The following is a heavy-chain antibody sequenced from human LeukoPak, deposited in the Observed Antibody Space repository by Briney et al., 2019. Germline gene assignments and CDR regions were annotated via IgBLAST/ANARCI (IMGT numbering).Heavy chain of an antibody. CDR1: GFTFSSNW. CDR2: INEDGSTT. J-gene: IGHJ4*02. D-gene: IGHD1-26*01. CDR3: VRDLGGRSGH. V-gene: IGHV3-74*01. Sequence: GGSLRLSSAASGFTFSSNWMHWVRQAPGKGLVWVSRINEDGSTTNYADSVKGRSTIFRDNAKNTLYLQMNSLRAEDTAVYYCVRDLGGRSGHWGQGTLVTVSS.